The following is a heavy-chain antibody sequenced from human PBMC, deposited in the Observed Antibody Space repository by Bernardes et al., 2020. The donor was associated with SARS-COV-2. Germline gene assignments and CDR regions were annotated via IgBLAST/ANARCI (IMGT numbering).Heavy chain of an antibody. Sequence: GGSLRLSCAASGFIFSNYAMNWVRQAPGKGLEWVAVIWYDGSEKYYAESVKGRFTISRDDSKNTVFLQMNSLRAEDTAVYYCARDSSIAARPTDSLDYWGQGSLVTVSS. V-gene: IGHV3-33*08. CDR2: IWYDGSEK. CDR1: GFIFSNYA. D-gene: IGHD6-6*01. CDR3: ARDSSIAARPTDSLDY. J-gene: IGHJ4*02.